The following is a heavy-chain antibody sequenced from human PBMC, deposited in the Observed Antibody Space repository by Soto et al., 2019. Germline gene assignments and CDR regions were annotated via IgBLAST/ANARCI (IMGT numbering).Heavy chain of an antibody. D-gene: IGHD3-22*01. CDR3: TKEFDDSSCYSFDY. CDR2: ISGSGGST. Sequence: RGSMRLSSAASGLTFSSYAMSWVRQAPGKGLEWVSAISGSGGSTYYADSVKGRFTTSRDNSKNTPYLQMNRLRAEDPAVYYCTKEFDDSSCYSFDYWGQGTLVTVSS. V-gene: IGHV3-23*01. J-gene: IGHJ4*02. CDR1: GLTFSSYA.